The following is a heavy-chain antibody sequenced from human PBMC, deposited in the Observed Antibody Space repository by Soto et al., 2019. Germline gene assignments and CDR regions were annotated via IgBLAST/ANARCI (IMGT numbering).Heavy chain of an antibody. Sequence: PGGSLRLSCAASGFTVSSNYMSWVRQAPGKGLEWVSVIYSGGDTYYADSVKGRFTISRDNSKNTLYLQMNSLRAEDTAVYYCERDLLRRPYYYGMDVCGQGPTVTVSS. CDR2: IYSGGDT. CDR3: ERDLLRRPYYYGMDV. CDR1: GFTVSSNY. V-gene: IGHV3-53*01. J-gene: IGHJ6*02.